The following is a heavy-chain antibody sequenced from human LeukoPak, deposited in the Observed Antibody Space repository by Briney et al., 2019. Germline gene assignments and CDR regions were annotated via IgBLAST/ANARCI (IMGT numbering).Heavy chain of an antibody. V-gene: IGHV4-59*12. J-gene: IGHJ6*02. CDR2: IYYSGST. D-gene: IGHD5-18*01. CDR1: GGSISSYY. CDR3: ARDRPGYSYGEYYYYGMDV. Sequence: SETLSLTCTVSGGSISSYYWSWIRQPPGKGLEWIGYIYYSGSTNYNPSLKSRVTISVDTSKNQFSLKLSSVTAADTAVYYCARDRPGYSYGEYYYYGMDVWGQGTTVTVSS.